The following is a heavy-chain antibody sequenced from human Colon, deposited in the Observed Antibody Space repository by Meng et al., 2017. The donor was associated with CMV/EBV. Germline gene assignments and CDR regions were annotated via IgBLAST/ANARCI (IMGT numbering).Heavy chain of an antibody. Sequence: SGGPVNSGSYYWTWIRQPPGKGLEWIGYISYSGNTNYNPSLKSRLTIEVDTSRNQFSLKLTSVTAADTAMYYCAREASGWSTGVDSWGQGTLVTVSS. J-gene: IGHJ4*02. CDR2: ISYSGNT. D-gene: IGHD6-19*01. CDR3: AREASGWSTGVDS. CDR1: GGPVNSGSYY. V-gene: IGHV4-61*01.